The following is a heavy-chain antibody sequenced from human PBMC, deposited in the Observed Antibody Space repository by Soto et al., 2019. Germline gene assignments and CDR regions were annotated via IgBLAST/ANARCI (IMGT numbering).Heavy chain of an antibody. CDR1: GGSISSYY. CDR2: IYYSGST. V-gene: IGHV4-59*01. D-gene: IGHD3-3*01. Sequence: SETLSLTCTVSGGSISSYYWSWIRQPPGKGLEWIGYIYYSGSTNYNPPLKSRVTISVDTSKNQFSLKLSSVTAADTAVYYCARVWGGLVGTTIFGAYGMDVWGQGTTVTVSS. J-gene: IGHJ6*02. CDR3: ARVWGGLVGTTIFGAYGMDV.